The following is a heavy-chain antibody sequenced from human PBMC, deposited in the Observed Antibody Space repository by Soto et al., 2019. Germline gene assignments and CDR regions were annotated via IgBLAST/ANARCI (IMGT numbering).Heavy chain of an antibody. D-gene: IGHD3-9*01. J-gene: IGHJ6*02. CDR1: GGTFSSYA. CDR2: IIPIFGTA. CDR3: ARGVTGYSLCYYGMDV. Sequence: QVQLVQSGAEVKKPGSSVKVSCKASGGTFSSYAISWVRQAPRQGLEWMGGIIPIFGTANYAQKFQGRVTITADESTSTAYMELSSLRSEDTAVYYCARGVTGYSLCYYGMDVWGQGTTVTVSS. V-gene: IGHV1-69*01.